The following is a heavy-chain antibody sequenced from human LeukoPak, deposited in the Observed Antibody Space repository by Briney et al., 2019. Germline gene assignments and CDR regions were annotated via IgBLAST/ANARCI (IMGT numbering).Heavy chain of an antibody. J-gene: IGHJ4*02. CDR2: INPNSGGT. V-gene: IGHV1-2*02. CDR1: GYTFTGYY. CDR3: ARPRASSGWYIF. Sequence: ASVKVSCKASGYTFTGYYMHWVRQAPGQGLEWMGWINPNSGGTNYAQKFQGRVTMTRDTSISTAYMELSRLRSDDTAVYYCARPRASSGWYIFWGQGTLVTVSS. D-gene: IGHD6-19*01.